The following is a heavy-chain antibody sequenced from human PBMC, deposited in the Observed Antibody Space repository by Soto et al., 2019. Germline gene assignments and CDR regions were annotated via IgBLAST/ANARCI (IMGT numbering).Heavy chain of an antibody. Sequence: QVQLVESGGGVVEPGRSLRLSCAAAGFTFSTYGMHWVRQAPGKGLEWVAVIWYDGSSKYYPDSVKGRFTISRDNSKNTLYLQMTSLRAEDTAVYYCASDLGLTYDSSGFSLGVFDYWGPGTLVTVSS. D-gene: IGHD3-22*01. J-gene: IGHJ4*02. CDR2: IWYDGSSK. CDR3: ASDLGLTYDSSGFSLGVFDY. V-gene: IGHV3-33*01. CDR1: GFTFSTYG.